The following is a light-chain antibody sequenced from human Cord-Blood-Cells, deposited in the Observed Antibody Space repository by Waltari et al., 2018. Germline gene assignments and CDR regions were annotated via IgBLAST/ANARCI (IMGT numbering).Light chain of an antibody. CDR2: GAS. CDR3: QQYNNWPAFT. J-gene: IGKJ3*01. V-gene: IGKV3-15*01. CDR1: QSVSSN. Sequence: EIVMTQSPATLSVSPGERAPLSCRASQSVSSNFAWYQQKPGQAPRLLIYGASTRATGIPARFSGSGSGTEFTLTISSLQSEDFAVYYCQQYNNWPAFTFGPGTKVDIK.